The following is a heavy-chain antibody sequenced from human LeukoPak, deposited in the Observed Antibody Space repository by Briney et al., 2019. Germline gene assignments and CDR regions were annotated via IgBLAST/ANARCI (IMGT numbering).Heavy chain of an antibody. Sequence: ASVKVSCKASGYTFTGYYMHWVRQAPGQGLEWMGWINPNSGGTNYAQKFQGRVTMTRYTSISTAYMELSRLRSDDTAVYYCARDFGIVGATPSIWGQGTMVTVSS. CDR1: GYTFTGYY. CDR3: ARDFGIVGATPSI. V-gene: IGHV1-2*02. J-gene: IGHJ3*02. CDR2: INPNSGGT. D-gene: IGHD1-26*01.